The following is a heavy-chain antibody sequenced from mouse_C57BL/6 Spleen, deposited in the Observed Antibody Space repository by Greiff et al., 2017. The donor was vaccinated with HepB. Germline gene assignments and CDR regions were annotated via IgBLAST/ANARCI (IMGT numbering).Heavy chain of an antibody. CDR1: GYSFTGYF. CDR3: ARSGYYGSDFDY. D-gene: IGHD1-1*01. J-gene: IGHJ2*01. CDR2: INPYNGDT. V-gene: IGHV1-20*01. Sequence: EVKLVESGPELVKPGDSVKISCKASGYSFTGYFMNWVMQSHGKSLEWIGRINPYNGDTFYNQKFKGKATLTVDKSSSTAHMELRSLTSEDSAVYYCARSGYYGSDFDYWGQGTTLTVSS.